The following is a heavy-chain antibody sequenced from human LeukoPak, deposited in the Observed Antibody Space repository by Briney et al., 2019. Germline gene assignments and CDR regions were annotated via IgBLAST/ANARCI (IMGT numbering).Heavy chain of an antibody. CDR1: GGSISGYF. Sequence: SETLSLTCSVSGGSISGYFWSWIRQPAGKGLEWIGRVYTGGSINYNPSLKSRVTISLATSRSQFSLKLTSVTAADTAVYYCARDPVLEHYFDYWGQGTLVTVSS. J-gene: IGHJ4*02. D-gene: IGHD3-3*01. CDR2: VYTGGSI. CDR3: ARDPVLEHYFDY. V-gene: IGHV4-4*07.